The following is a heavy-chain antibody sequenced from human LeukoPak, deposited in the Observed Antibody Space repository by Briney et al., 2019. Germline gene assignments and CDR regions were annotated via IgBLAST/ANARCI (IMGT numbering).Heavy chain of an antibody. CDR2: ISAYNGNT. CDR3: ARDLSYYDSSGYTNFDY. J-gene: IGHJ4*02. CDR1: GYTFTSYG. Sequence: ASVKVSCKASGYTFTSYGISWVRPAPGQGLEWMGWISAYNGNTNYAQKLQGRVTMTTDTSTSTAYMELRSLRSDDTAVYYCARDLSYYDSSGYTNFDYWGQGTLVTVSS. D-gene: IGHD3-22*01. V-gene: IGHV1-18*01.